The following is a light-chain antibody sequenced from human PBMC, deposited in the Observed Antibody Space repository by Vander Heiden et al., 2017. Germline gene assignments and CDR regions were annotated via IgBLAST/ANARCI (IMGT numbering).Light chain of an antibody. CDR2: AAS. CDR3: QQYDSYPYT. J-gene: IGKJ2*01. Sequence: AIQMTQSPSSFSASTGDRVTITCRASQGISSYLAWYQQKPGKAPKLLIYAASTLQSGVPSRFSGSGSGTDFTLTISCLQSEDFATYYCQQYDSYPYTFGQGTKLEI. CDR1: QGISSY. V-gene: IGKV1-8*01.